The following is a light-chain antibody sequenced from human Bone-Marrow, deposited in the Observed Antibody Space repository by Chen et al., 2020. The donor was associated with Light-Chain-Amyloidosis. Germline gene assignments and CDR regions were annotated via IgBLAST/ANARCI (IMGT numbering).Light chain of an antibody. CDR3: QSADSRGTYEVI. J-gene: IGLJ2*01. CDR2: RDT. CDR1: DLPTEY. V-gene: IGLV3-25*03. Sequence: SYELTQPPSVSVSPGQTARITCSGDDLPTEYAYWYQQKPGQAPVMVIHRDTERPSGISERFSGSRSGTTATLTISGVQAEDEADYHCQSADSRGTYEVIFGGGTKLTVL.